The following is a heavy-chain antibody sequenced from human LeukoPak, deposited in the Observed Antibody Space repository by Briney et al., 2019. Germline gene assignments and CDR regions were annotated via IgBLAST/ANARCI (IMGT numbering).Heavy chain of an antibody. Sequence: ASVKVSCKASGYTFTGYYMHWVRQAPGQGLEWMGWINPNSGGTNYAQKFQGRVTMTRDTSISTAYMELSRLRSDGTAVYYCARVKVGAADLGIHFDYWGQGTLVTVSS. CDR1: GYTFTGYY. V-gene: IGHV1-2*02. D-gene: IGHD2-15*01. J-gene: IGHJ4*02. CDR3: ARVKVGAADLGIHFDY. CDR2: INPNSGGT.